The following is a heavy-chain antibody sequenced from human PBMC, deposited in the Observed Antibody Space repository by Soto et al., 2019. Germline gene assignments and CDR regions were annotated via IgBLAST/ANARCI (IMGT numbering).Heavy chain of an antibody. V-gene: IGHV4-34*01. CDR3: ARGGGGSYSSGDY. D-gene: IGHD1-26*01. CDR1: GGSFSGYY. CDR2: INHSGNT. Sequence: SETLSLTCAVYGGSFSGYYWSWIRQPPGKGLEWIGEINHSGNTNYNPSLKSRVTISVDTSKNQFSLNLSSVTAADTAVYYCARGGGGSYSSGDYWGQGTLVTVSS. J-gene: IGHJ4*02.